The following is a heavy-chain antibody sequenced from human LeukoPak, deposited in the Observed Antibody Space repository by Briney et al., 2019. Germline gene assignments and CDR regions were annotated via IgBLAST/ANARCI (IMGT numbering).Heavy chain of an antibody. CDR1: GDTLTELS. V-gene: IGHV1-24*01. J-gene: IGHJ4*02. D-gene: IGHD1-1*01. Sequence: GASVKVSCKVSGDTLTELSMHWVRQAPGKGLERMGGFDPEDGESIYAQKFQGRVTMTEDTSTDTAYMELSSLRSEDTAVYYCATDQRYNNNRQNDYWGQGTLVTVSS. CDR2: FDPEDGES. CDR3: ATDQRYNNNRQNDY.